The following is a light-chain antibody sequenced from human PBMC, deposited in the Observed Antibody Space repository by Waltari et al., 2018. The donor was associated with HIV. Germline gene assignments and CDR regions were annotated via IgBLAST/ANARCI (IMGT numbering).Light chain of an antibody. Sequence: SDLTQPPSVSVSPGQTASITCSGEVFSKQFGFSYQHKKGQAPVLLIYKDTMRASGIPERFSVTTSRTTVTLTISEVQAEDEADYYCQSADTSGTMDIFGGGTKL. V-gene: IGLV3-25*03. CDR2: KDT. CDR3: QSADTSGTMDI. J-gene: IGLJ2*01. CDR1: VFSKQF.